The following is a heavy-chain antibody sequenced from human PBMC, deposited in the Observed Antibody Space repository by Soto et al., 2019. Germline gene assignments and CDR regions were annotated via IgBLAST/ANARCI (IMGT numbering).Heavy chain of an antibody. V-gene: IGHV4-39*01. Sequence: QLQLQESGPGLVKPSETLSLTCAVSGGSITGTSYYWDWIRRPPGEGLEWIGTVHHDGTTYYPPSLKSRVTMSVDTWKNQFSRKLTSVTAADTAVYYCARRIRHFDFLDSWGRGILVTVSS. J-gene: IGHJ5*01. CDR2: VHHDGTT. D-gene: IGHD3-3*01. CDR3: ARRIRHFDFLDS. CDR1: GGSITGTSYY.